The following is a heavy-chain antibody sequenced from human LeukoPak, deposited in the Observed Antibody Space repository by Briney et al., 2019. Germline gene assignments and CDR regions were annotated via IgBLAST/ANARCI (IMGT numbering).Heavy chain of an antibody. CDR3: ARDGGSSGNGVYYMDV. Sequence: GGSLRLSCAASGLTVSSNCMSWVRQAPGKGLEWVSSISSSSNYIYYADSVKGRFTISRDNAKNSLNLQMNSLRAEDTAVYYCARDGGSSGNGVYYMDVWGKGTTVTVSS. CDR2: ISSSSNYI. CDR1: GLTVSSNC. D-gene: IGHD2-15*01. J-gene: IGHJ6*03. V-gene: IGHV3-21*01.